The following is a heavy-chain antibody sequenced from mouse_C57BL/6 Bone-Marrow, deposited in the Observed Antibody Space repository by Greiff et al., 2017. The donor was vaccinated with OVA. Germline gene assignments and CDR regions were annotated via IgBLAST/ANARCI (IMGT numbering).Heavy chain of an antibody. Sequence: EVKLQESGGGLVKPGGSLKLSCAASGFTFSDYGMHWVRQAPEKGLEWVAYISIGSSTIYYADTVKGRFTISRDNAKNTMFLQMTSLRSEDTAVYYCARLTYYFDYWGQGTTLTVSS. J-gene: IGHJ2*01. CDR1: GFTFSDYG. D-gene: IGHD4-1*01. CDR3: ARLTYYFDY. CDR2: ISIGSSTI. V-gene: IGHV5-17*01.